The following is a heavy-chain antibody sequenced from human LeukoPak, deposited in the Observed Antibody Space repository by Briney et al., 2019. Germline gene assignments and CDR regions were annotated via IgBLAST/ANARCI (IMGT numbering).Heavy chain of an antibody. CDR3: ANRFCTSSGCGVAY. D-gene: IGHD2-2*01. CDR2: IMQDGSEK. CDR1: GFTLSYYW. J-gene: IGHJ4*02. Sequence: GGSLRLSCAASGFTLSYYWMTWVRRAPGKGLEWVANIMQDGSEKYYVDSVKGRFTISRDNAKNSLYLQMNSLRGDDTAVYYCANRFCTSSGCGVAYWGQGTLVTVSS. V-gene: IGHV3-7*02.